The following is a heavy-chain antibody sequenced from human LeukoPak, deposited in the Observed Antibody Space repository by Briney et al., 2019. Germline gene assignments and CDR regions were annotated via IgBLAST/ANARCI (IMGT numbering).Heavy chain of an antibody. Sequence: ASVKVSCKASGYTFTSYDINWVRQATGQGLEWMAWMNPNSGNTGYAQKFQGRVTITRNTSISTAYMELSSLRSEDTAVYYCARAHVLRFLEWLPPWFDPWGQGTLVTVSS. CDR1: GYTFTSYD. CDR2: MNPNSGNT. V-gene: IGHV1-8*03. CDR3: ARAHVLRFLEWLPPWFDP. D-gene: IGHD3-3*01. J-gene: IGHJ5*02.